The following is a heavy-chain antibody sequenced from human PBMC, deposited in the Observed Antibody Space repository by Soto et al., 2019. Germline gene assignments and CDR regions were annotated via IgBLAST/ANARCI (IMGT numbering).Heavy chain of an antibody. V-gene: IGHV4-61*01. Sequence: PSETLSLTCTVSGGSVSSGSYYWSWIRQPPGKGLEWIGYIYYSGSTNYNPSLKSRVTISVDTSKNQFSLKLSSVTAADTAVYYCASQPQYYYDSSGYYPPLGYWGQGTLVTVSS. D-gene: IGHD3-22*01. J-gene: IGHJ4*02. CDR3: ASQPQYYYDSSGYYPPLGY. CDR2: IYYSGST. CDR1: GGSVSSGSYY.